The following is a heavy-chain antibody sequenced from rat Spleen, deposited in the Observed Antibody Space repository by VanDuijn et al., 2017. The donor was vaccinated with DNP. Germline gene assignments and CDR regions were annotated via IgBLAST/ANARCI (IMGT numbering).Heavy chain of an antibody. J-gene: IGHJ2*01. CDR3: TTDFERGY. Sequence: EVQLVESGGGLVQPGRSLKLSCVASGFMFDNHWMIWIRQIPGKGLEWIASITSGSGGSTSYRDSVKGRFTISRDNAKSTLYLQMDSLRSEDTATYYCTTDFERGYWGQGVMVTVSS. CDR1: GFMFDNHW. V-gene: IGHV5-31*01. D-gene: IGHD1-11*01. CDR2: ITSGSGGST.